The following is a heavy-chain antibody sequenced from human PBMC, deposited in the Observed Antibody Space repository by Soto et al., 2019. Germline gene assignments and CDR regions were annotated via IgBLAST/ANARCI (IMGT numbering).Heavy chain of an antibody. Sequence: SETLSLTCTVSGGSIDSGDYYWSWIRQPPGKGLEWIGYVYYSGTTNYNPFLKSRVTLSLDKSKNQFSLKMNSVTAADTAMYYCARHGGAHYDSSGYHYALDYWGQGTPVTVSS. D-gene: IGHD3-22*01. CDR3: ARHGGAHYDSSGYHYALDY. CDR1: GGSIDSGDYY. J-gene: IGHJ4*02. CDR2: VYYSGTT. V-gene: IGHV4-61*08.